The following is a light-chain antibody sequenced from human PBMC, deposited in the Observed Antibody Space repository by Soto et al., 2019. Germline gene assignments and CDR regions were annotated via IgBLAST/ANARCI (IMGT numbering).Light chain of an antibody. CDR3: QQYGSSPPYT. CDR2: RAS. Sequence: EIVLTQSPGTLRLSPGERATLSCRASHGISSSYLTWYQQRPGQPPRLLIYRASRRASGIPDRFSASGSGTDFTLTISRLEPEDFAVYYCQQYGSSPPYTFGQGTKLEMK. V-gene: IGKV3-20*01. J-gene: IGKJ2*01. CDR1: HGISSSY.